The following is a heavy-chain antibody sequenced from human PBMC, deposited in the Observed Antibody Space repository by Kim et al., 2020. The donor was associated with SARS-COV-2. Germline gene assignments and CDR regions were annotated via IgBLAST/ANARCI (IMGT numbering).Heavy chain of an antibody. D-gene: IGHD2-2*01. CDR3: ARARSTTWAPFDP. V-gene: IGHV3-11*05. CDR1: GFSFSDSF. Sequence: GGSLRLSCAASGFSFSDSFMNWIRQTPGRGLEWVAYISGTGRNTKHADSVKGRFTISRDNAKNSLFLQMNGLRVEDSAVYYCARARSTTWAPFDPWGQGTGVTASS. CDR2: ISGTGRNT. J-gene: IGHJ5*02.